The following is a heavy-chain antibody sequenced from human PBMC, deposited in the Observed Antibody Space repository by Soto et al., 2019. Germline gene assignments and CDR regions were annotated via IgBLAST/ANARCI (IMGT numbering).Heavy chain of an antibody. CDR3: ARIAADGTNFDY. D-gene: IGHD6-13*01. J-gene: IGHJ4*02. Sequence: SETRSLTCAVSGGSISSSNWWSWVRQPPGKGLEWIGEIYHSGSTNYNPSLKSRVTISVDKSKNQFSLKLSSVTDADTAVHYCARIAADGTNFDYWGQGNLVTV. V-gene: IGHV4-4*02. CDR1: GGSISSSNW. CDR2: IYHSGST.